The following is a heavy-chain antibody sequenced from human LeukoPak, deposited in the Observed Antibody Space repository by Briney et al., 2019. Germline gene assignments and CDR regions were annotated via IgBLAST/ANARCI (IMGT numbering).Heavy chain of an antibody. CDR2: INPDATII. Sequence: EGSLRLSCVASGFTYTNYWMHWFRQVSGKGPVWVSRINPDATIIDYADFVKGRFTISRDNAKNLLFLHMRGLRVDDTALYYCAKDLSWNTADRWGQGTLVTASS. CDR3: AKDLSWNTADR. CDR1: GFTYTNYW. D-gene: IGHD1/OR15-1a*01. J-gene: IGHJ5*02. V-gene: IGHV3-74*01.